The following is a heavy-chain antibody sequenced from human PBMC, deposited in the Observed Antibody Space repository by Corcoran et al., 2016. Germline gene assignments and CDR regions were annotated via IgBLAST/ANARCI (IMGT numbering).Heavy chain of an antibody. J-gene: IGHJ4*02. D-gene: IGHD4-17*01. CDR2: IYYSGST. CDR3: AGHPALCGDYRFDY. V-gene: IGHV4-39*01. Sequence: QLQLQESGPGLVKPSETLSLTCTVSGGSISSSSYYWGWIRPPPGKGLEWIGSIYYSGSTYYNPSLKSRVTISVDTSKNQFSLKLSSVTAADTAVYYCAGHPALCGDYRFDYWGQGTLVTVSS. CDR1: GGSISSSSYY.